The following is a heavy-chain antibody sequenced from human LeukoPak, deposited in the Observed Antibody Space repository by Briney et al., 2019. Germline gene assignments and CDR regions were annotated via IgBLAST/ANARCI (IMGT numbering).Heavy chain of an antibody. CDR3: ARDNSVGDNAWWFDP. CDR1: GYTFTSYY. CDR2: INSTGGST. Sequence: ASVKVSCKASGYTFTSYYMHWVRQAPGQGLEWMGLINSTGGSTGYAQKFQGRVTMTRDMSTSTDHMELSSLRSEDTAIYYCARDNSVGDNAWWFDPWGQGTLVTVSS. V-gene: IGHV1-46*01. J-gene: IGHJ5*02. D-gene: IGHD1-26*01.